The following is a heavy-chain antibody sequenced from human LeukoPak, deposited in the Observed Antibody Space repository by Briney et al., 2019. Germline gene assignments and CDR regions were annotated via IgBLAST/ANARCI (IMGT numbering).Heavy chain of an antibody. Sequence: GGSLRLSCAASGFTFSSYAMSWVRQAPGKGLEWVSVIYSGGSTYYADSVKGRFTISRDNSKNTLYLQMNSLRAEDTAVYYCARDYYDSSGYGVVHWGQGTLVTVSS. V-gene: IGHV3-66*02. CDR3: ARDYYDSSGYGVVH. CDR2: IYSGGST. J-gene: IGHJ5*02. D-gene: IGHD3-22*01. CDR1: GFTFSSYA.